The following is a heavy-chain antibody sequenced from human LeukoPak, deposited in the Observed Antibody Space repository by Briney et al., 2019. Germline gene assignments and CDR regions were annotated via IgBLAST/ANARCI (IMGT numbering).Heavy chain of an antibody. CDR1: GFTFSSYG. CDR3: ARESYMIVDY. CDR2: ISYDGSNK. V-gene: IGHV3-30*03. D-gene: IGHD3-22*01. J-gene: IGHJ4*02. Sequence: GVSLRLSCAASGFTFSSYGMHWVRQAPGKGLEWVAVISYDGSNKYYADSVKGRFTISRDNAKNTLYLQMNSLRAEDTAVYYCARESYMIVDYWGQGTLVTVSS.